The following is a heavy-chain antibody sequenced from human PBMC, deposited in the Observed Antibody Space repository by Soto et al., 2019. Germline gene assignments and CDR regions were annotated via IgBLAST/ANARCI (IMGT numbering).Heavy chain of an antibody. CDR3: AAGGTRWLHSPFDY. V-gene: IGHV1-24*01. D-gene: IGHD1-1*01. Sequence: QVQSLQSGAEVKKPGASVKVSCKVSGHTLTELSMHWVRQAPGRGLEWMGGFDPEDGETIFAQKFQGRVTMTEDTSTDSTYMELTSLRSEDTAVYYCAAGGTRWLHSPFDYWGQGTLVTISS. CDR1: GHTLTELS. J-gene: IGHJ4*02. CDR2: FDPEDGET.